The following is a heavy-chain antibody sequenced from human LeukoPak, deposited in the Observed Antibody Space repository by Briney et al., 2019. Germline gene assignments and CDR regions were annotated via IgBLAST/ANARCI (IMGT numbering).Heavy chain of an antibody. CDR3: AKRGSGSSSRYFDY. Sequence: GGSLRLSCAASGFTFSSYATSWVRQAPGKGLEWVAVISYDGSNKYYAASVKGRFTISRDNSKNTLYLQMNSLRAEDTAVYYCAKRGSGSSSRYFDYWGQGTLVTVSS. V-gene: IGHV3-30*18. CDR1: GFTFSSYA. CDR2: ISYDGSNK. D-gene: IGHD3-10*01. J-gene: IGHJ4*02.